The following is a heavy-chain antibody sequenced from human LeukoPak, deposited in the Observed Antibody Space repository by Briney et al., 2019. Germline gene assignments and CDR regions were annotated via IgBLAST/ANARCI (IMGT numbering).Heavy chain of an antibody. CDR1: GFTFSSYG. CDR3: AREYYDSSGYYYYFDY. D-gene: IGHD3-22*01. J-gene: IGHJ4*02. Sequence: SGGSLRLSCAASGFTFSSYGMHWVRQAPGKGLEWVAFIRYDGSNKYYADSVKGRFTISRDNSKNTLYLQMNSLRAEDTAVYYCAREYYDSSGYYYYFDYWGQGTLVTVSS. CDR2: IRYDGSNK. V-gene: IGHV3-30*02.